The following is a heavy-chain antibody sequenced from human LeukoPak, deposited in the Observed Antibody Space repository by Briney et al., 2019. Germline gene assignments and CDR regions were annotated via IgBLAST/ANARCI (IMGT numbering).Heavy chain of an antibody. V-gene: IGHV3-72*01. D-gene: IGHD3/OR15-3a*01. J-gene: IGHJ3*01. CDR3: TGGPPRTPFYGFCC. CDR1: GFTFSDPY. Sequence: PGGSLRLSCAPSGFTFSDPYMDWVRQAPGKGLEWIGRSRNIGNIYFTEYAASLQGRFTISRDYSENSLYLNMSSLKTEDAAVYDWTGGPPRTPFYGFCCWGQGTLVTVSS. CDR2: SRNIGNIYFT.